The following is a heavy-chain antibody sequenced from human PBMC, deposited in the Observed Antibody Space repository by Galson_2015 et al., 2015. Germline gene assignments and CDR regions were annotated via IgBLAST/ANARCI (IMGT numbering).Heavy chain of an antibody. V-gene: IGHV2-5*02. D-gene: IGHD5-12*01. CDR2: IYWDDDK. CDR3: AHRLGYSGYGYWFDP. J-gene: IGHJ5*02. CDR1: GFSLSTSGVG. Sequence: PALAKPTQTLTLTCTFSGFSLSTSGVGVGWIRQPPGKALEWLALIYWDDDKRYSPSLKSRLTITKDTSKNQVVLTMTNMDPVDTATYYCAHRLGYSGYGYWFDPWGQGTLVTVSS.